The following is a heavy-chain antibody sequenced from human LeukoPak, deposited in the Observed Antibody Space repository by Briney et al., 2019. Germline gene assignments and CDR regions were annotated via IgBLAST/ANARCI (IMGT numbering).Heavy chain of an antibody. D-gene: IGHD6-6*01. CDR1: DGSIRSYY. V-gene: IGHV4-59*01. Sequence: SETLSLTCTVSDGSIRSYYWSWIRQPPGKGLEWIGYIYYSGSTNYNPPLKSRVTISVDTSKNQFSLKLSSVTAADTAVYYCARGYSSSSSSYYYYYYMDVWGKGTTVTVSS. J-gene: IGHJ6*03. CDR2: IYYSGST. CDR3: ARGYSSSSSSYYYYYYMDV.